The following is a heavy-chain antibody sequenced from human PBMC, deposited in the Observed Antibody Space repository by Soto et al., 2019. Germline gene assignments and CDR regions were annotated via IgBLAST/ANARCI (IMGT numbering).Heavy chain of an antibody. V-gene: IGHV5-51*01. Sequence: GESLKISCKASGYIIKNYWIGWVRQMPGQGLEWMGIIFPDDSDTRYSPSFQGHVTISVDKSISTAYVQWSSLKTSDSAIYYCFRGGVTSRTFDYWGQGTLVTVSS. D-gene: IGHD3-16*01. CDR3: FRGGVTSRTFDY. CDR1: GYIIKNYW. CDR2: IFPDDSDT. J-gene: IGHJ4*02.